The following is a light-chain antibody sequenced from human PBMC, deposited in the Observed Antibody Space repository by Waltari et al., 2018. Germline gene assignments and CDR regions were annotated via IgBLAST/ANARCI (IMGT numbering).Light chain of an antibody. V-gene: IGLV3-1*01. J-gene: IGLJ2*01. CDR1: KMGDKF. CDR3: QAWDTITGGV. CDR2: QST. Sequence: SYELTQQPSVSVSPGQTASITFSGHKMGDKFACWYQQQPGQSPVLVIYQSTKRPSGIPERFSGSNSGNTATLTISGTQAMDEADYYCQAWDTITGGVFGGGTKLTVL.